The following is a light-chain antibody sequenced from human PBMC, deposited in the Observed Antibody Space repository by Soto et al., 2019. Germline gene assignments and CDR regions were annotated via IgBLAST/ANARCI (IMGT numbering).Light chain of an antibody. CDR1: SSDVGGYNY. J-gene: IGLJ2*01. CDR3: SSYTSISTLVV. Sequence: QSALTQPASVSGSPGQSITISCTGTSSDVGGYNYVSWYQQHPGKAPKLMIYDVSNRPSGVSNRFSGSKSGNTASLTISGLQAEDEAEYYCSSYTSISTLVVFGGGTKLTVL. CDR2: DVS. V-gene: IGLV2-14*01.